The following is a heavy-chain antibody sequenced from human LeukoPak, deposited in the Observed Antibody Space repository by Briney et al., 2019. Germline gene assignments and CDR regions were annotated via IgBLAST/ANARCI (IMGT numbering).Heavy chain of an antibody. Sequence: GESLKISCQGSGYSFTSYWVGWVRQMPGKGLEWMGIIYPGDSDTRYSPSFQGQVTISADNSISTAYLQWSSLKASDTAMYYSARTQLVPNYYYYYGMDVWGQGTTVTVSS. CDR2: IYPGDSDT. V-gene: IGHV5-51*01. CDR3: ARTQLVPNYYYYYGMDV. J-gene: IGHJ6*02. D-gene: IGHD6-6*01. CDR1: GYSFTSYW.